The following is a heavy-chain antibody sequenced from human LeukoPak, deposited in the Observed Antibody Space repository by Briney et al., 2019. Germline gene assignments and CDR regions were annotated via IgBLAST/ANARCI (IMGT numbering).Heavy chain of an antibody. CDR2: ILGGGGT. V-gene: IGHV3-23*01. D-gene: IGHD4-17*01. Sequence: GGSLRLSCAASGLIFHNYALVWIRRAPGKGPEWVSAILGGGGTFYADAVKGRFTISRDNSKNTLYLQMNSLRAEDTATYYCGQDPNGNYIGAFDFWGRGTWSPSLQ. J-gene: IGHJ3*01. CDR3: GQDPNGNYIGAFDF. CDR1: GLIFHNYA.